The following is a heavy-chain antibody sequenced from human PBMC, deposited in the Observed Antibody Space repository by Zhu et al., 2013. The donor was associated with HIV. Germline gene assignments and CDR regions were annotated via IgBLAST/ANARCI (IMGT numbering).Heavy chain of an antibody. J-gene: IGHJ5*02. V-gene: IGHV4-34*01. CDR3: ARGRRVGNAIVRGVRNWFDP. CDR1: GGSFSGYY. D-gene: IGHD3-10*01. CDR2: INHSGST. Sequence: QVQLQQWGAGLLKPSETLSLTCAVYGGSFSGYYWSWIRQPPGKGLEWIGEINHSGSTNYNPSLKSRVTISVDTSKNQFSLKLSSVTAADTAVYYCARGRRVGNAIVRGVRNWFDPWGQGTLVTVSS.